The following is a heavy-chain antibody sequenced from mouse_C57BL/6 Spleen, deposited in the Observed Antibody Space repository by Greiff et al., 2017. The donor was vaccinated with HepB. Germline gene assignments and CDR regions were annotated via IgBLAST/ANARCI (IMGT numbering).Heavy chain of an antibody. V-gene: IGHV1-55*01. CDR2: IYPGSGST. D-gene: IGHD1-1*01. CDR1: GYTFTSYW. J-gene: IGHJ2*01. CDR3: ARRGFITTVVDY. Sequence: QVQLQQPGAELVKPGASVKMSCKASGYTFTSYWITWVKQRPGQGLEWIGDIYPGSGSTNYNEKFKSKATLTVDTSSSTAYMQLSSLTSEDSAVYYCARRGFITTVVDYWGQGTTLTVSS.